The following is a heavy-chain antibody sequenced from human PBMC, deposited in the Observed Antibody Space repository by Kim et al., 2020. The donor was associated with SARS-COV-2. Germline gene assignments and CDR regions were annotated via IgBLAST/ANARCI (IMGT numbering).Heavy chain of an antibody. CDR2: ISGSGGRT. CDR1: GFTFSSYA. Sequence: GGSLRLSCAASGFTFSSYAISWVRQAPGKGLEWVSAISGSGGRTYYADSVKGRFTISRDNPKNTLYLQMNSLRAEETTVYYCAKDQSYYDFWSGYYTGLEHGGQEPLVTVPT. D-gene: IGHD3-3*01. CDR3: AKDQSYYDFWSGYYTGLEH. J-gene: IGHJ4*02. V-gene: IGHV3-23*01.